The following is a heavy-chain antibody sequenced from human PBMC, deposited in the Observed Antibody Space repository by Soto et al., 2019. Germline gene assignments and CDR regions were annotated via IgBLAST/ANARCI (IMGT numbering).Heavy chain of an antibody. CDR1: GGSFSGYY. CDR3: ARVDEKVYCGGDCYTIAFDI. CDR2: INHSGST. J-gene: IGHJ3*02. V-gene: IGHV4-34*01. D-gene: IGHD2-21*02. Sequence: SETLSLTCAVYGGSFSGYYWSWIRQPPGKGLEWIGEINHSGSTNYNPSLKSRVTISVDTSKNQFSLKLSSVTAADTAVYYCARVDEKVYCGGDCYTIAFDIWGQGTMVTVSS.